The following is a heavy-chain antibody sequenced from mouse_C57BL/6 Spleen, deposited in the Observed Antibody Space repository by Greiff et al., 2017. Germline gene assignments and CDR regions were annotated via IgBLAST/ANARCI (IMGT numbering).Heavy chain of an antibody. CDR3: AGFGATVVAEDAMDY. D-gene: IGHD1-1*01. CDR2: INPGSGGT. Sequence: QVQLQQSGAELVRPGTSVKVSCKASGYAFTNYLIEWVKQRPGQGLEWIGVINPGSGGTNYNEKFKGKATLTADKSSSTAYMQLSSLTSEDSAVYFCAGFGATVVAEDAMDYWGQGTSVTVSS. CDR1: GYAFTNYL. J-gene: IGHJ4*01. V-gene: IGHV1-54*01.